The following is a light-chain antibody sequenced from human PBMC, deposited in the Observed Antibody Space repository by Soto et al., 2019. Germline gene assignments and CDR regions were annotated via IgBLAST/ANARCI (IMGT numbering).Light chain of an antibody. J-gene: IGKJ2*01. CDR1: QSVSTY. CDR2: DVS. V-gene: IGKV3-11*01. Sequence: EIVLTQSPATLSLSPGERATLSCRASQSVSTYLAWYQQKPAQPPRLLIFDVSNRAAGIPARFSGSGSGTDFTLTISSLEPEDFAVYYCHQYDNAPQTYGQGTKVEIK. CDR3: HQYDNAPQT.